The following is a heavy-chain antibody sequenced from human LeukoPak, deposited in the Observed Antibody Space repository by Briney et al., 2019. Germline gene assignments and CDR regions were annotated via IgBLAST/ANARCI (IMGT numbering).Heavy chain of an antibody. V-gene: IGHV5-51*01. J-gene: IGHJ4*02. CDR1: GYRFTSYW. Sequence: GASLQISFKGSGYRFTSYWFGWVRQMPGKGLEWMGIIYPGDSDTRYSPSFQGQVTISADKSISTAYLQWSSLKASDTAMYYCARGGYYDSSGYYYFDYWGQGTLVTVSS. CDR3: ARGGYYDSSGYYYFDY. D-gene: IGHD3-22*01. CDR2: IYPGDSDT.